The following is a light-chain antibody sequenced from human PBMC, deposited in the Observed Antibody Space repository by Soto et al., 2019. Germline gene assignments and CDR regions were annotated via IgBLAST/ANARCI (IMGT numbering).Light chain of an antibody. J-gene: IGLJ2*01. Sequence: QSVLTQPPSASGTPGQRVTISCSGSSSNIGSHTVTWYQQVPGTAPKLLIFSHNQRPSGVPDRFSGSKSGTSASLAISGLQSDDEADYYRTAWDARLNGQVFGGGTKVTVL. CDR2: SHN. CDR1: SSNIGSHT. CDR3: TAWDARLNGQV. V-gene: IGLV1-44*01.